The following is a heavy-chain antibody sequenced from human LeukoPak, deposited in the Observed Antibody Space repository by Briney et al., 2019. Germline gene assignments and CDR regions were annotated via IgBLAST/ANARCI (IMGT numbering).Heavy chain of an antibody. CDR3: AKGRGPAATHYFDY. V-gene: IGHV3-9*03. J-gene: IGHJ4*02. D-gene: IGHD2-2*01. CDR1: GFTFEDYA. CDR2: MTWNNGNI. Sequence: GGSLRLSCAASGFTFEDYAMHWVRQAPGRGLEGGSGMTWNNGNIGYADSVKGRFTISRDNAKNSLYLQMNSLRDEDMALYYCAKGRGPAATHYFDYWGQGTLVTVSS.